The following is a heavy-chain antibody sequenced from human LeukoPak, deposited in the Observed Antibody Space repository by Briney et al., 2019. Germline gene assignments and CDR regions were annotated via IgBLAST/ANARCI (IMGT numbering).Heavy chain of an antibody. CDR1: GGTFSSYA. CDR3: ARYYYGSGDYYYYGMDV. V-gene: IGHV1-69*04. D-gene: IGHD3-10*01. Sequence: ASVKVSCKASGGTFSSYAISWVRQAPGQGLEWMGRIIPILGIANYAQKFQGRVTITADKSTSTAYMELSSLRSEDTAVYYCARYYYGSGDYYYYGMDVWGQGTTVTVSS. J-gene: IGHJ6*02. CDR2: IIPILGIA.